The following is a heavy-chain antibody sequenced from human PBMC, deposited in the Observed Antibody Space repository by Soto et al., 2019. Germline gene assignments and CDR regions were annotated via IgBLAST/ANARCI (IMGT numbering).Heavy chain of an antibody. J-gene: IGHJ4*02. CDR1: GFTFSWFS. CDR3: ARDSSSSYYYFDY. CDR2: ISSGSNTI. V-gene: IGHV3-48*02. D-gene: IGHD3-22*01. Sequence: EVQLVESGGGLLQPGGSLRLSCAASGFTFSWFSMNWVRQAPGKGLEWVSYISSGSNTINYAESVRGRFTISRDNAKNSLYLQMNSLRDDDTAVYYCARDSSSSYYYFDYWGQGTLVTVSS.